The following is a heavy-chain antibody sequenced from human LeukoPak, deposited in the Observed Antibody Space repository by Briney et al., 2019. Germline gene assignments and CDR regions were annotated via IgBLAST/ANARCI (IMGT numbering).Heavy chain of an antibody. CDR3: AREAAAGIVYGVVGGYFQH. CDR1: GYTFTSYY. J-gene: IGHJ1*01. Sequence: ASVKVSCKASGYTFTSYYMHWVRQAPGQGLEWMGIINPSGGSTSYAQKFQGRVTITADKSTSTAYMELSSLRSEDTAVYYCAREAAAGIVYGVVGGYFQHWGQGTLVTVSS. V-gene: IGHV1-46*01. D-gene: IGHD6-13*01. CDR2: INPSGGST.